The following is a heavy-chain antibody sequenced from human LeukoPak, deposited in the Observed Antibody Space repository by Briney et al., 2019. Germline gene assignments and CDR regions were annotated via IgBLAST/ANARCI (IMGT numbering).Heavy chain of an antibody. CDR1: GFSLSNYG. CDR3: AKPRHGNGGYTSD. J-gene: IGHJ4*02. V-gene: IGHV3-33*06. CDR2: ISYDGTDK. Sequence: PGRSLRLSCAASGFSLSNYGMHWVRQAPGKGLEWVTLISYDGTDKYYADSAKGRFTISRDISKNTLSLQMNSLRAEDTAVYYCAKPRHGNGGYTSDWGQGTLVTVSS. D-gene: IGHD2-15*01.